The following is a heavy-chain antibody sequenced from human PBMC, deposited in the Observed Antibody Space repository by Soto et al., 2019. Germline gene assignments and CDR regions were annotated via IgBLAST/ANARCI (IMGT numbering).Heavy chain of an antibody. Sequence: ASVKVSCKASGYTFTNNAIHWVRQAPGQRLEWLGWLNAGNSNREYSQKFQGRIIMTKDTSASTAYMELSSLRSEDTAVYYCARGYDFVWGSYRSDTVDIWG. CDR3: ARGYDFVWGSYRSDTVDI. V-gene: IGHV1-3*01. D-gene: IGHD3-16*02. CDR2: LNAGNSNR. CDR1: GYTFTNNA. J-gene: IGHJ3*02.